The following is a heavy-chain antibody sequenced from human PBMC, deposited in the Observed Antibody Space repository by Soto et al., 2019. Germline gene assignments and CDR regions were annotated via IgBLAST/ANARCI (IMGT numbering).Heavy chain of an antibody. D-gene: IGHD1-26*01. J-gene: IGHJ5*02. CDR1: GYTFFSYG. CDR3: ARLVGPTSSDNWFDP. CDR2: VSGYNGHT. Sequence: QVKLVQSGAEVKKPGASVKVSCETSGYTFFSYGITWVRQAPGQGLEWMGWVSGYNGHTNYAKKFQGRVTMTREISTTTAYMELRNLRSDDTAVYYCARLVGPTSSDNWFDPWGQGTLVTVSS. V-gene: IGHV1-18*01.